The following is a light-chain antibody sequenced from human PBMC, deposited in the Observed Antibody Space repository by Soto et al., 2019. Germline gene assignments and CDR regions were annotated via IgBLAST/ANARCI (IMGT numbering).Light chain of an antibody. CDR2: DVN. CDR3: HSWTTSTTMI. V-gene: IGLV2-14*03. CDR1: SSDIGAYNF. Sequence: QSALTQPASVSGSPGQSITISCTGTSSDIGAYNFVSWYQQHPGKAPKLMLYDVNIRPSGVSNRFSGSKSGNTASLTISGLQAEDEGGYYLHSWTTSTTMIFGGGTKLTVL. J-gene: IGLJ2*01.